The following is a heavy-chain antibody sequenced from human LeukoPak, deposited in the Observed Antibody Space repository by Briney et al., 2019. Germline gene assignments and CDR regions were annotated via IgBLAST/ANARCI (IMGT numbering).Heavy chain of an antibody. D-gene: IGHD4-17*01. V-gene: IGHV4-39*01. CDR1: GGSISSSSYY. J-gene: IGHJ5*02. CDR3: ASLMTTVTTGWFDP. Sequence: PSETLSLTCTVSGGSISSSSYYWGWIRQPPGKGLEWIGSIYYSGSTYYNPSLKIRVTISVDTSKNQFSLKLSSVTAADTAVYYCASLMTTVTTGWFDPWGQGTLVTVSS. CDR2: IYYSGST.